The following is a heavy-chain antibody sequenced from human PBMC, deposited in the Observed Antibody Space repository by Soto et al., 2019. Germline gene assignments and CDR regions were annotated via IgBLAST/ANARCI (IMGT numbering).Heavy chain of an antibody. CDR1: GYTFSSYT. J-gene: IGHJ3*02. CDR2: IIPILGIA. V-gene: IGHV1-69*09. D-gene: IGHD4-17*01. Sequence: QVQLVQSGAEVKKPGASVKVSCKASGYTFSSYTISWVRQAPGQGLEWMGRIIPILGIANYAQKFQGRVTITADKSTSTAYMELSSLRSEDTAVYYCAIEGLGEGAFDIWGQGTMVTVSS. CDR3: AIEGLGEGAFDI.